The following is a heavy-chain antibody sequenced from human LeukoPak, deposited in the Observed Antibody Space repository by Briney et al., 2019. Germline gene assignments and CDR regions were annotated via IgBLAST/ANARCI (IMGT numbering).Heavy chain of an antibody. J-gene: IGHJ4*02. V-gene: IGHV4-39*01. CDR1: GGSISSSSYY. CDR2: IYYSGTT. Sequence: SETLSLTCTVSGGSISSSSYYWGWIRQPPGKGLEWIGSIYYSGTTYYNPSLKRRATISVDTSKNQFSLKLSSVTAADTAVYYCARHAGYDFWSGYYRPYYFDYWGQGTLVTVSS. CDR3: ARHAGYDFWSGYYRPYYFDY. D-gene: IGHD3-3*01.